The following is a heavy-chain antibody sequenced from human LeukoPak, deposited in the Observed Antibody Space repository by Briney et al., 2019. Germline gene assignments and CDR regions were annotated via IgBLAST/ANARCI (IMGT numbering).Heavy chain of an antibody. J-gene: IGHJ6*02. Sequence: GASVKVSCKASGYTFTSYGISWVRQAPGQGLEWMGWISAYNGNTNYAQKLQGRVTMTTDTSTSTAYMELRSLRSDDTAVYYCARETLVDTAMVNYYYYYGMDVWGQGTTVTVSS. V-gene: IGHV1-18*01. CDR2: ISAYNGNT. CDR1: GYTFTSYG. D-gene: IGHD5-18*01. CDR3: ARETLVDTAMVNYYYYYGMDV.